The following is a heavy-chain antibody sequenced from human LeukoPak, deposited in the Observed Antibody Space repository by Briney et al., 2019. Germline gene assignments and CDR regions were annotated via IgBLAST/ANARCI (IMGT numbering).Heavy chain of an antibody. V-gene: IGHV4-4*02. CDR2: IYHSGST. J-gene: IGHJ4*02. D-gene: IGHD3-22*01. Sequence: SETLSLTCAVSGGSISSSNWWSWVRQPPGKGLEWIGEIYHSGSTNYNPPLKSRVTISVDKSKNQFSLKLSSVTAADTAVYYCARRVHYYDTSGYSYYFDYWGQGTLVTVSS. CDR3: ARRVHYYDTSGYSYYFDY. CDR1: GGSISSSNW.